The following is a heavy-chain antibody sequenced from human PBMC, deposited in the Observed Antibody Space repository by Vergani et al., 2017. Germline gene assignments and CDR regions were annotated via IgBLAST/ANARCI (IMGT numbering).Heavy chain of an antibody. CDR2: IIPIFGTA. J-gene: IGHJ5*02. D-gene: IGHD5-18*01. Sequence: QVQLVQSGAEVKKPGSSVKVSCKASGGTFSSYAISWVRQAPGQGLEWMGGIIPIFGTANYAQKFQGRVTMTRDTSTSTVYMELSSLRSEDTAVYYCARRVYSYGDNWFDPWGQGTLVTVSS. CDR1: GGTFSSYA. V-gene: IGHV1-69*06. CDR3: ARRVYSYGDNWFDP.